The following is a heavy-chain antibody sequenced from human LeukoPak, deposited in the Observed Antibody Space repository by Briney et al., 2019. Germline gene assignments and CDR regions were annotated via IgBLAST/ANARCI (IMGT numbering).Heavy chain of an antibody. CDR2: ISSSSSYI. V-gene: IGHV3-21*01. CDR1: GFTFSSYS. D-gene: IGHD1-26*01. Sequence: GGSLRLSCAVSGFTFSSYSMNWVRQAPGKGLEWVSSISSSSSYIYYADSVKGRFTISRDNAKNSLYLQMNSLRAEDTAVYYCARYSGSYSDFDYWGQGTLVTVSS. CDR3: ARYSGSYSDFDY. J-gene: IGHJ4*02.